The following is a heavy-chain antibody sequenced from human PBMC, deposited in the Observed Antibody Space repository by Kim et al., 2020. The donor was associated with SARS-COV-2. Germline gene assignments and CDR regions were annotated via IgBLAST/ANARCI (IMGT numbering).Heavy chain of an antibody. D-gene: IGHD6-19*01. Sequence: GGSLRLSCAASGFTVSSNYMSWVRQAPGKGLEWVSVIYSGGSTYYADSVKGRFTISRDNSKNTLYLQMNSLRAEDTAVYYCASGGSSGWFVVDYWGQGTLVTVSS. CDR3: ASGGSSGWFVVDY. V-gene: IGHV3-53*01. J-gene: IGHJ4*02. CDR2: IYSGGST. CDR1: GFTVSSNY.